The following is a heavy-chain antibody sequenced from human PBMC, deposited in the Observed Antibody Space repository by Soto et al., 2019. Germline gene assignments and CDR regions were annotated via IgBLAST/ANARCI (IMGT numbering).Heavy chain of an antibody. D-gene: IGHD3-22*01. Sequence: SVKVSCKASGGTFSSYAISWVRQAPGQGLEWMGGIIPIFGTANYAQKFQGRVTITADESTSTAYMELSSLKTEDTAVYYCSRVTYDSRGYYVNYYGVDVWGQGTSVTVSS. CDR3: SRVTYDSRGYYVNYYGVDV. J-gene: IGHJ6*02. V-gene: IGHV1-69*13. CDR1: GGTFSSYA. CDR2: IIPIFGTA.